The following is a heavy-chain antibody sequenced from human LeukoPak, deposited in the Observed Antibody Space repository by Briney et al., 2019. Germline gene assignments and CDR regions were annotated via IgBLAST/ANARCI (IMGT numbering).Heavy chain of an antibody. CDR3: ASVSSSWYSLDNYYYYGMDV. Sequence: ASVKVSCKASGYTFTGYYMHWVRQAPGQGLEWMGWINPNSGGTNYAQKFQGRVTMTRDTSISTAYMELSRLRSDDTAVYYCASVSSSWYSLDNYYYYGMDVWGQGTTVTVSS. CDR1: GYTFTGYY. D-gene: IGHD6-13*01. V-gene: IGHV1-2*02. CDR2: INPNSGGT. J-gene: IGHJ6*02.